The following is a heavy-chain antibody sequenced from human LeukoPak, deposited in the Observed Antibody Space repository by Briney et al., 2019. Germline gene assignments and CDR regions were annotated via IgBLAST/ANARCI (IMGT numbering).Heavy chain of an antibody. CDR3: ARVGSCSSTRCYKVGWFDP. CDR1: GGTFSSYA. CDR2: IIPIFGTA. J-gene: IGHJ5*02. Sequence: SVKVSCKASGGTFSSYAISWVRQAPGQGLEWMGGIIPIFGTANYAQKFQGRVTITTDESTSTAYLELSSLRSEDRAVYYCARVGSCSSTRCYKVGWFDPWGQGTLVTVSS. V-gene: IGHV1-69*05. D-gene: IGHD2-2*02.